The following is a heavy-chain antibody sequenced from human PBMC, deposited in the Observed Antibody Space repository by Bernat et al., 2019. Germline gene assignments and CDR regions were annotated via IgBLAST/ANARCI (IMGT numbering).Heavy chain of an antibody. V-gene: IGHV1-69*01. CDR1: GGTFSSYA. CDR2: IIPIFGTA. CDR3: ARTLRDYDFWSGYPHYYYMDV. J-gene: IGHJ6*03. Sequence: QVQLVQSGAEVKKPGSSVKVSCKASGGTFSSYAISWVRQAPGQGLEWMGGIIPIFGTANYAQKFQGRVTITADESTSTAYMGLSSLRSEDTAVYYCARTLRDYDFWSGYPHYYYMDVWGKGTTVTVSS. D-gene: IGHD3-3*01.